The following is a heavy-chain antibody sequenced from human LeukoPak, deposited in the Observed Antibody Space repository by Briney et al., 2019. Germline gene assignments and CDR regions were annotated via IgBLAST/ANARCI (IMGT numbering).Heavy chain of an antibody. V-gene: IGHV3-30*03. CDR3: ARDSDGMSV. J-gene: IGHJ6*02. CDR1: RFTFSTYG. CDR2: ISYDGINK. Sequence: TGGSLRLSWAASRFTFSTYGMHWVRQAPGKGLEWVALISYDGINKYYADSVKGRFTVSRDNSKSTLYLQVNSLRAEDTAVYYCARDSDGMSVWGLGTTVTVSS.